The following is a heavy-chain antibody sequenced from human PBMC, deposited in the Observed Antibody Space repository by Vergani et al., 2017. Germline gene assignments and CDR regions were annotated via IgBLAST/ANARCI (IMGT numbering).Heavy chain of an antibody. CDR3: TKHFTGWGIVY. Sequence: VQLVESGGGSVQSGGSLRLSCATSGFTSGNYDMQWIRQGPGKGLELVAFIQFDGRNQYYADSVKGRFTRSRDFSKNTLYLQMNSLGTEDTATYYCTKHFTGWGIVYWAKGTQVIVSS. CDR2: IQFDGRNQ. V-gene: IGHV3-30*02. CDR1: GFTSGNYD. D-gene: IGHD3-16*01. J-gene: IGHJ4*02.